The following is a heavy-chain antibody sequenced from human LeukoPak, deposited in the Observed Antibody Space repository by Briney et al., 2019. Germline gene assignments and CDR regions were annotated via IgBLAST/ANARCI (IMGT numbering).Heavy chain of an antibody. J-gene: IGHJ4*02. V-gene: IGHV1-69*13. D-gene: IGHD3-9*01. CDR1: GGTLSDHV. Sequence: ASVKVSCKAAGGTLSDHVISWVRQAPGHPLEWMGGIIPLKGTSKLTQKLQDRATISADESTNTVYMEVRSLRSEDTALYYCATYDVLTGFEYWGQGTLVIVSS. CDR2: IIPLKGTS. CDR3: ATYDVLTGFEY.